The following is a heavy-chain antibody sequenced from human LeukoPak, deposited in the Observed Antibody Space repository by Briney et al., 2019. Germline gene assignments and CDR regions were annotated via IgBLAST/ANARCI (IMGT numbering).Heavy chain of an antibody. CDR3: ARFGSVVVPTQGWFDP. CDR1: GYTFTSYG. D-gene: IGHD2-2*01. Sequence: ASVKVSCKASGYTFTSYGISWVRQAPGQGLEWMGWISAYNGNTNDAQKLQGRVTMTTDTSTSTAYMALRSLRSDDTAVYYCARFGSVVVPTQGWFDPWGQGTLVTVSS. CDR2: ISAYNGNT. J-gene: IGHJ5*02. V-gene: IGHV1-18*04.